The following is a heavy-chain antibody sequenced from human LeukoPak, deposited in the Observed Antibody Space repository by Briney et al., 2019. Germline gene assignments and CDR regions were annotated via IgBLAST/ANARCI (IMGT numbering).Heavy chain of an antibody. CDR1: GASISGSGYY. Sequence: KTSETLSLTCTVSGASISGSGYYWGWIRQPPGKGLEWIGSIYSSGSTYYNASLQSRVTISIETSKNQISLRLNSVTAADTAVYYCARGEGYSYGYSRFDPWGQGTLVTVSS. CDR2: IYSSGST. V-gene: IGHV4-39*07. D-gene: IGHD5-18*01. J-gene: IGHJ5*02. CDR3: ARGEGYSYGYSRFDP.